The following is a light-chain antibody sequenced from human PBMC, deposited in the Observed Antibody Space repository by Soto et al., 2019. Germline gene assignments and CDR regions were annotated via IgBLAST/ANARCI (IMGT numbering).Light chain of an antibody. Sequence: AIQMTQSPSSLSASVGDRVTITCRASQGIRNDLGWYQQKPGKAPKLLIYAASSLQSGVPSRFSGTGSGTDFTXTIXSLQPEDFATYYCLQDDSYPLTFGGGTKVEIK. CDR3: LQDDSYPLT. CDR1: QGIRND. J-gene: IGKJ4*01. V-gene: IGKV1-6*01. CDR2: AAS.